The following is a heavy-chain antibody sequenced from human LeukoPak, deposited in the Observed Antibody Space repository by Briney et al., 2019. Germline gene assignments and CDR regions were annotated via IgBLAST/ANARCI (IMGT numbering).Heavy chain of an antibody. CDR2: MYYSGHT. V-gene: IGHV4-39*01. CDR1: GGSISSIYYY. CDR3: LRVVPAARYQRYYYYYMDV. Sequence: SETLSLTCTVSGGSISSIYYYWGWNRHPPGRGLEWIGSMYYSGHTYYNPSLQSRVTISVDTSKNQFSLRLSSVTAADTAVYYFLRVVPAARYQRYYYYYMDVWGKGTTVTVSS. D-gene: IGHD2-2*01. J-gene: IGHJ6*03.